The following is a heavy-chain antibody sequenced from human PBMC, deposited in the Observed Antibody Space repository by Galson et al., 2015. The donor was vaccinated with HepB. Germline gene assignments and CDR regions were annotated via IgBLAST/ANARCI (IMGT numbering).Heavy chain of an antibody. CDR2: IIPVFGRT. D-gene: IGHD5-24*01. CDR1: GGTFSSYA. CDR3: ARSWLSAHPPHFYYGLDV. V-gene: IGHV1-69*06. J-gene: IGHJ6*02. Sequence: KVSCKASGGTFSSYALSWVRQAPGHGFEWMGGIIPVFGRTDYAQKFQGRVTITADKSTSTTYIELGSLRSEDTAVYYCARSWLSAHPPHFYYGLDVWGQGTTVTVSS.